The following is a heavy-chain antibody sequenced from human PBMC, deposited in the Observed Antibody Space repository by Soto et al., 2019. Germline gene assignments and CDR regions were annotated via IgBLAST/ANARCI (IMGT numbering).Heavy chain of an antibody. CDR3: AKEGVELLSPTDY. J-gene: IGHJ4*02. D-gene: IGHD1-7*01. V-gene: IGHV3-30*18. CDR1: GFTFSSYG. CDR2: ISYDGSNK. Sequence: PGGSLRLSCAASGFTFSSYGMHWVRQAPGKGLEWVAVISYDGSNKYYADSVKGRFTISRDNSKNTLYLQMNSLRAEDTAVYYCAKEGVELLSPTDYWGQGTLVTV.